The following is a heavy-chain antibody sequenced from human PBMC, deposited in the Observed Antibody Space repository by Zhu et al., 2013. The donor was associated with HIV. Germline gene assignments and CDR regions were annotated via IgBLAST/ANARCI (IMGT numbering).Heavy chain of an antibody. V-gene: IGHV1-69*01. CDR2: IIPIFGTA. CDR3: ARDGLKRGDITMVRGALIAFDI. Sequence: QVQLVQSGAEVKKPGSSVKVSCKASGGTFSSYAISWVRQAPGQGLEWMGGIIPIFGTANYAQKFQGRVTITADESTSTAYMELSSLRSEDTAVYYCARDGLKRGDITMVRGALIAFDIWGQGTMVTVSS. J-gene: IGHJ3*02. CDR1: GGTFSSYA. D-gene: IGHD3-10*01.